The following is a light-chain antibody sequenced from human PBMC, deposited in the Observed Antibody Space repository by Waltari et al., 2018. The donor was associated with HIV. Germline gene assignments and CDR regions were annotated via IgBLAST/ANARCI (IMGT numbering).Light chain of an antibody. J-gene: IGLJ2*01. CDR1: KLGDKY. CDR2: QDI. CDR3: QAWDNSTVV. Sequence: SYDLTQPPSVSVSPGKTASITCSGDKLGDKYASWYQQKPGQSPILIIYQDIKRPSGIPQRFSGSNSGNTATLTISGTQAMDEADYYCQAWDNSTVVFGGGTKLTVL. V-gene: IGLV3-1*01.